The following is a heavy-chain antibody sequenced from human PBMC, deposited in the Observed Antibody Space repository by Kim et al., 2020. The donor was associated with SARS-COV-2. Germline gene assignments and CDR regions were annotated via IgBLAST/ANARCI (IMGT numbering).Heavy chain of an antibody. J-gene: IGHJ4*02. V-gene: IGHV1-69*01. D-gene: IGHD6-6*01. Sequence: NHAQKYQGRLTVTADVSTSTAYMELSSLRFEDTAVYYCARGGSSSPLDYWGQGTLVTVSS. CDR3: ARGGSSSPLDY.